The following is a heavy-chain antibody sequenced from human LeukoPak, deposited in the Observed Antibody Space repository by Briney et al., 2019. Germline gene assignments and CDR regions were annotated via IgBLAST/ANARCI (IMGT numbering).Heavy chain of an antibody. CDR1: GFTFDDYA. J-gene: IGHJ4*02. CDR2: ISGDAGST. CDR3: AKDRRHGYNYNYFDY. V-gene: IGHV3-43*02. Sequence: QPGGSLRLSCAASGFTFDDYAMHWVRQAPGKGLEWVSLISGDAGSTYYADSVKGRFTISRDNSKNSLYLQMNSLRTEDTALYYCAKDRRHGYNYNYFDYWGQGTLVTVSS. D-gene: IGHD5-24*01.